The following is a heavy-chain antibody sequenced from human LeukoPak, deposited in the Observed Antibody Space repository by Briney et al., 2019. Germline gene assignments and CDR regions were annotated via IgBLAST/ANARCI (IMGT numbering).Heavy chain of an antibody. Sequence: AASVKVSCKASGYTFTSYDINWVRQATGQGLEWMGWMNPNSGNTGYAQKFQGRVTITRNTSISTAYMELSSLRSEDTAVYYCARVSTIFGVVIIGYRGQGTLVTVSS. J-gene: IGHJ4*02. CDR2: MNPNSGNT. CDR1: GYTFTSYD. V-gene: IGHV1-8*03. D-gene: IGHD3-3*01. CDR3: ARVSTIFGVVIIGY.